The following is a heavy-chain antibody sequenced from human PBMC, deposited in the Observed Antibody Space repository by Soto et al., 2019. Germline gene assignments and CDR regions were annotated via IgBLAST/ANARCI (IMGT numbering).Heavy chain of an antibody. CDR1: GDSVSSSSSY. Sequence: SVNLSLTCTVSGDSVSSSSSYWGWIRKPPGKGLEWIGSIFYSGNTYYNPSLRSRVTISIDTSKKQFSLKLSSVTAADTAVYYCSRLSILTGYYIFDYWGQGALVTVS. J-gene: IGHJ4*02. CDR2: IFYSGNT. CDR3: SRLSILTGYYIFDY. D-gene: IGHD3-9*01. V-gene: IGHV4-39*01.